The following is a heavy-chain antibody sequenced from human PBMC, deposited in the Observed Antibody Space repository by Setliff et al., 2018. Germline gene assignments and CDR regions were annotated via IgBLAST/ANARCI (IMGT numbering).Heavy chain of an antibody. D-gene: IGHD3-10*01. CDR2: ISSDGSSI. J-gene: IGHJ6*02. V-gene: IGHV3-23*03. Sequence: PGGSLRLSCVGSGFTISGYAMTWVRQTPGKGLEWVSVISSDGSSIYYADSVKGRFTISRDNSKNTLYLQMNSLRAEDTALYYCARDGVFYAMDVWGRGTTVTVSS. CDR3: ARDGVFYAMDV. CDR1: GFTISGYA.